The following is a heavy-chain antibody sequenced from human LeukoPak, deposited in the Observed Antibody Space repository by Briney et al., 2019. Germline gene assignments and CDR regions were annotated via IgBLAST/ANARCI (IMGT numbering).Heavy chain of an antibody. V-gene: IGHV3-7*01. CDR1: GFTFSANW. CDR2: IKPDGSET. CDR3: ATAVSVAGDS. Sequence: GGSLRPSCAASGFTFSANWMSWFRQAPGMGLEWVALIKPDGSETYYVDSVKGRFTISRDNAKNSVYLQMHSLRAEDTAVYYCATAVSVAGDSWGQGTLVTVSS. D-gene: IGHD6-19*01. J-gene: IGHJ4*02.